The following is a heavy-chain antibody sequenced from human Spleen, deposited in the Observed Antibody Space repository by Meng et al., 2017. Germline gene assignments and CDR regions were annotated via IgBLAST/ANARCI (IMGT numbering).Heavy chain of an antibody. V-gene: IGHV3-30-3*01. CDR1: GYIFIDYA. CDR3: AKYPEAFILWG. Sequence: VQLLESGGGLVQPGGSLRLSCVGSGYIFIDYAMHWVRQAPGKGLEWVATVSHYGDSDCTADSVRGRFFISRDNSKNTVYLQMTRLRPEDTAVYYCAKYPEAFILWGWGQGTLVTVSS. J-gene: IGHJ1*01. D-gene: IGHD2-2*01. CDR2: VSHYGDSD.